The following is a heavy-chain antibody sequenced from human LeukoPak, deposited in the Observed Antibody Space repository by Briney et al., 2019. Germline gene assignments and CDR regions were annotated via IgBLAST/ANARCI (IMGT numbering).Heavy chain of an antibody. J-gene: IGHJ6*03. CDR2: IYTSGST. D-gene: IGHD2-2*01. V-gene: IGHV4-61*02. Sequence: SETLSLTCTVSGGSISSGSYYWSRIRQPAGKGLEWIGRIYTSGSTNYNPSLKSRVTISVDTSKNQFSLKLSSVTAADTAVYYCAREEYQLLGTYYYYYMDVWGKGTTVTVSS. CDR1: GGSISSGSYY. CDR3: AREEYQLLGTYYYYYMDV.